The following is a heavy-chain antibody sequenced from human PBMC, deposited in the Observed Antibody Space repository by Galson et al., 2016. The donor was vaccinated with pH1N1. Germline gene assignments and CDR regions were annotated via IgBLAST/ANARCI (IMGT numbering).Heavy chain of an antibody. V-gene: IGHV2-5*01. D-gene: IGHD2/OR15-2a*01. J-gene: IGHJ1*01. CDR2: MYWNDDK. CDR3: AHQIPESHTFFHL. CDR1: GFSLSTSGVG. Sequence: PALVKPTQTLTLTCTFSGFSLSTSGVGVGWIRQPPGKDPEWLALMYWNDDKRYSPSLKSRPTITKDNSKSQVLPTMTNTDPVETATYYCAHQIPESHTFFHLWGQGTLVIVSS.